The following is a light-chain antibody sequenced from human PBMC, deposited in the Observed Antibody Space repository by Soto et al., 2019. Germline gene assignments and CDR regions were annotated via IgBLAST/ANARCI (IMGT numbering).Light chain of an antibody. CDR1: SGYSNYK. V-gene: IGLV9-49*01. CDR2: VGTGGIVG. Sequence: QSVLTQPPSASASLGASVTLTCTLSSGYSNYKVDWYQQRPGKGPRFVMRVGTGGIVGSKGDGIPDRFSVLGSGLNRYLTIKNIQAEDESDYHCGADHGSGSNFLVVFGGGTKLTVL. CDR3: GADHGSGSNFLVV. J-gene: IGLJ2*01.